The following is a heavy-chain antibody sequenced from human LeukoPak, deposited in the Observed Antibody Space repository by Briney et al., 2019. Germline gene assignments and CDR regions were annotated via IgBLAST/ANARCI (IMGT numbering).Heavy chain of an antibody. CDR1: GFTFSRYW. J-gene: IGHJ4*02. CDR3: ARDGDCSSTSCYTGTIDY. Sequence: GGSLRLSCAASGFTFSRYWMHWVGQAPGKGLVWVSRINRDGSNRDYADSVKGRFTISRDNAKNSLYLQMNSLRAEDTSVYYCARDGDCSSTSCYTGTIDYWGQGTLVTVSS. D-gene: IGHD2-2*02. CDR2: INRDGSNR. V-gene: IGHV3-74*01.